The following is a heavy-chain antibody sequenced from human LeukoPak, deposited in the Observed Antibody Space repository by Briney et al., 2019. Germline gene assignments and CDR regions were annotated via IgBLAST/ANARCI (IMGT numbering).Heavy chain of an antibody. Sequence: SETLSLTCTVSGGSIGSYYWSWIRQPPGKGLEWIGHISYSGSTNYNPSLKSRVTISVDTSKNQFSLKLSSVTAADTAMYYCARRSSSAWYFDYWGQGTLVTVSS. CDR3: ARRSSSAWYFDY. CDR2: ISYSGST. V-gene: IGHV4-59*01. J-gene: IGHJ4*02. CDR1: GGSIGSYY. D-gene: IGHD1-26*01.